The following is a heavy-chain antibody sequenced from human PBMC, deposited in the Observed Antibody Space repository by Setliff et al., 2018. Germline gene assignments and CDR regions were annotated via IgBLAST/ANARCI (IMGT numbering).Heavy chain of an antibody. Sequence: SETLSLTCAVSGYSISSGYYWGWIRQPPGKGLEWIGSIYHSGSTYYNPSLKSRVTISVDTSKNQFSLKLSSVTAADTAVYYCASSRGQLRYSYGPNWFDPWGQGTLVTV. J-gene: IGHJ5*02. CDR2: IYHSGST. CDR1: GYSISSGYY. D-gene: IGHD5-18*01. V-gene: IGHV4-38-2*01. CDR3: ASSRGQLRYSYGPNWFDP.